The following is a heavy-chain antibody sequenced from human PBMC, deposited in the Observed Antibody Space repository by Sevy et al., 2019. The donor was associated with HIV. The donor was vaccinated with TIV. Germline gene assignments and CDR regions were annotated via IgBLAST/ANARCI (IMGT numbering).Heavy chain of an antibody. CDR2: IKSKNDGGTT. CDR3: TTMGWHGGFDI. D-gene: IGHD4-17*01. V-gene: IGHV3-15*01. CDR1: GFTFSNTW. J-gene: IGHJ3*02. Sequence: GGSLRLSCAASGFTFSNTWMSWVRQAPGKGLELVGRIKSKNDGGTTDYSAPVIGRFTISSDDSKSTLYLLMNSLNIEDTAVYYCTTMGWHGGFDIWGQGTMVTVSS.